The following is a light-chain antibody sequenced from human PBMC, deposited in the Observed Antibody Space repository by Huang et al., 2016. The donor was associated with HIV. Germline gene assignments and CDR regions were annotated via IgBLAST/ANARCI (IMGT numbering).Light chain of an antibody. V-gene: IGKV1-9*01. J-gene: IGKJ2*01. CDR2: VAS. Sequence: IQLTQSPSSLSASVGDRVTITCRASQGIGTYLAWYQQKPGKAPKPLIYVASTLQSGGSSRFSGSGSGTDFTLTISSLQPEDVATYYCQQLNNYPYTFGQGTNLEIK. CDR3: QQLNNYPYT. CDR1: QGIGTY.